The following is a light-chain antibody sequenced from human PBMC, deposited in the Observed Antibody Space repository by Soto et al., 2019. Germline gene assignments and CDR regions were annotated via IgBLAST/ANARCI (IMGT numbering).Light chain of an antibody. CDR3: QQYNSYPLT. J-gene: IGKJ4*01. V-gene: IGKV1-5*03. CDR1: QSISSW. Sequence: DIQMTQSPSTLSASVGDRVTITCRASQSISSWLAWYQQKPGKAPNLLIYKASSLESVVPSRFSGSGSGTEFTLTISSLQPDDVAAYYCQQYNSYPLTFGGGTKVEIK. CDR2: KAS.